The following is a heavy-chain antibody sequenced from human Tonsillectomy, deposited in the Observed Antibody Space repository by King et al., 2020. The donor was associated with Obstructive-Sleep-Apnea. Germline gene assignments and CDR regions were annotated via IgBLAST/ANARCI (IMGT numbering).Heavy chain of an antibody. J-gene: IGHJ5*02. CDR1: GASVNSGGHY. CDR3: AKDGYDFLTGGGWFAP. D-gene: IGHD3-9*01. CDR2: IYNSATT. Sequence: VQLQESGPGLVKPSQTLSLTCNVSGASVNSGGHYWNWIRQHPGKGLEWIGSIYNSATTSYSPSLQSRVTISVDTSKNQFSLRLKSVTAADTAVYYCAKDGYDFLTGGGWFAPWGQGTLVIVSS. V-gene: IGHV4-31*03.